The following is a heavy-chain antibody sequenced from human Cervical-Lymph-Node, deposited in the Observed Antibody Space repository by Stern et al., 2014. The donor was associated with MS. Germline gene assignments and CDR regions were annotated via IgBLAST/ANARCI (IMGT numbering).Heavy chain of an antibody. CDR1: GFSFSSFW. CDR2: IDNGGRDT. CDR3: ARGYRGPDY. D-gene: IGHD5-18*01. V-gene: IGHV3-74*02. J-gene: IGHJ4*02. Sequence: EVQLVESGGALVQPGGSLRLSCAASGFSFSSFWMHWARQVPGKGLVWVSRIDNGGRDTKYADSVKGRFTISRDNAKNTLYLQMTSLRAEDTAVYYCARGYRGPDYWGQGTLVTVSS.